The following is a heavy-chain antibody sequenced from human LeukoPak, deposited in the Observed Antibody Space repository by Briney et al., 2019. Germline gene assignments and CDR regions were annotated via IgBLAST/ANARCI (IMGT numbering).Heavy chain of an antibody. CDR2: INSSTIYT. V-gene: IGHV3-11*06. Sequence: GGSLRLSCAASGFTFSDYYMTWIRQAPGKGLEWLSYINSSTIYTNYADSVKGRFTISRENAKNSLYLQMNSLRAEDTAVYYCARDGSLGSGPNWYFDLWGRGTQVTVSS. D-gene: IGHD2-15*01. J-gene: IGHJ2*01. CDR1: GFTFSDYY. CDR3: ARDGSLGSGPNWYFDL.